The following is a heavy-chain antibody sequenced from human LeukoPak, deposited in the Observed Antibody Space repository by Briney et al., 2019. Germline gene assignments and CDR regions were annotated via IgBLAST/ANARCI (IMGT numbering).Heavy chain of an antibody. CDR1: GFTFSSYS. D-gene: IGHD3-9*01. V-gene: IGHV3-21*01. J-gene: IGHJ4*02. CDR3: ARDGVLRYFDSPPF. Sequence: GGSLRLSCAASGFTFSSYSMNWVRQAPGKGLEWVSSISSSSSYIYYADSVKGRFTISRDNAKNSLYLQMNSLRAEDTAVYYRARDGVLRYFDSPPFWGQGTLVTVSS. CDR2: ISSSSSYI.